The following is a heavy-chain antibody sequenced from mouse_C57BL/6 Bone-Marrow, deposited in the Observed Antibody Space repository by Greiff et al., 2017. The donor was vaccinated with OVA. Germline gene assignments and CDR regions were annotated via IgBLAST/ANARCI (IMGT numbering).Heavy chain of an antibody. D-gene: IGHD1-1*01. J-gene: IGHJ1*03. CDR3: ARGPLGSIHWYFDV. CDR1: GYTFTTYP. V-gene: IGHV1-47*01. Sequence: VQLKESGAELVKPGASVKMSCKASGYTFTTYPIEWMKQNHGKSLEWIGNFHPYNDDTKYNEKFKGKATLTVEKSSSTVYLELSRLTSDDSAVYYCARGPLGSIHWYFDVWGTGTTVTVSS. CDR2: FHPYNDDT.